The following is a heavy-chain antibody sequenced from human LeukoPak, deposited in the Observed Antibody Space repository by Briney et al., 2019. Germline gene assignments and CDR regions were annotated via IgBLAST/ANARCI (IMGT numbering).Heavy chain of an antibody. Sequence: GGSLRLSCAASGFTFSTYAMSWVRQAPGKGLEWVSVISDSGGSTYYADSVKGRLTISRDNSKNTVYLQINSLRAEDTAVYYCARDRRSAAGIDYYYYGMDVWGQGSVVTVS. CDR1: GFTFSTYA. CDR3: ARDRRSAAGIDYYYYGMDV. D-gene: IGHD6-13*01. V-gene: IGHV3-23*01. J-gene: IGHJ6*02. CDR2: ISDSGGST.